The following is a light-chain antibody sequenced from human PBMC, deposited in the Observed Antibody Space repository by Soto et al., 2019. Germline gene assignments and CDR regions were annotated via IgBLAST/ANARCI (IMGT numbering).Light chain of an antibody. CDR1: HSVSSSY. CDR2: GAS. J-gene: IGKJ2*01. CDR3: QKYGSSPPYT. Sequence: EIGLTQSPGTLSLSPGERATLSCSASHSVSSSYLAWYQQKPGQAPRLLIYGASSRATGIPDRFSGSGSGTDLTLTISRLEPEDFAVYYCQKYGSSPPYTFGQGTKLEIK. V-gene: IGKV3-20*01.